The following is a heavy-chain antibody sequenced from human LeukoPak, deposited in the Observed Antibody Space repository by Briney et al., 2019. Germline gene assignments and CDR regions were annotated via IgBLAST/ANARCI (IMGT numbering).Heavy chain of an antibody. J-gene: IGHJ4*02. V-gene: IGHV4-61*02. D-gene: IGHD1-26*01. CDR2: IYTSGST. Sequence: SETLSLTCTVSGGSISSGSYYWSWIRQPAGKGLEWIGRIYTSGSTNYSPSLKSRVTISVDTSKNQFSLKLSSVTAADTAVYYCARGQRSYFRAVDDWGQGTLVTVSS. CDR3: ARGQRSYFRAVDD. CDR1: GGSISSGSYY.